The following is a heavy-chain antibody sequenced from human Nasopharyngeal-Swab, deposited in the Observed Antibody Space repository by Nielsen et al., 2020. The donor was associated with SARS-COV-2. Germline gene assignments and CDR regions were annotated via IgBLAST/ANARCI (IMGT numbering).Heavy chain of an antibody. D-gene: IGHD2-2*01. CDR2: ISSSSTI. CDR3: ARSGDYCSSTSCYLSDAFDI. V-gene: IGHV3-69-1*01. Sequence: VRQAPGKGLEWVSYISSSSTIYYADSVKGRFTISRDNAKNTLYLQMNSLRAEDTAVYYCARSGDYCSSTSCYLSDAFDIWGQGTMVTVSS. J-gene: IGHJ3*02.